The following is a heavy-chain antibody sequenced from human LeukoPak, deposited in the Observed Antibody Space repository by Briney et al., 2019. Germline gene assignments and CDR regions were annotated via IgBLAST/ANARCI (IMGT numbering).Heavy chain of an antibody. D-gene: IGHD3-3*01. V-gene: IGHV4-39*01. J-gene: IGHJ5*02. CDR1: GGSISSSSYY. CDR3: ERHWSWSNKLRFFAATRFDP. CDR2: IYYSGRT. Sequence: SETLSLNCTVSGGSISSSSYYWRWIRQPPGKGLEWIASIYYSGRTYTHTSLQNRLTIAVDTSKKQFSMKLSSVTAADTAVYYWERHWSWSNKLRFFAATRFDPWGQGTLVTVSS.